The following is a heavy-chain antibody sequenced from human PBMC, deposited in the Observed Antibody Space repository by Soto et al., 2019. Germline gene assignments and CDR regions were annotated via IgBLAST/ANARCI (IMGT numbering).Heavy chain of an antibody. CDR3: ARIVVVPAAMGGWFDP. CDR2: IYHSGST. J-gene: IGHJ5*02. CDR1: GGSISGGGYS. Sequence: SETLPLTSVFFGGSISGGGYSWSWIRKPPGKGLEWIGYIYHSGSTYYNSSLKSRVTISVDRSKNQVSLKLSSVTAADTAVYYCARIVVVPAAMGGWFDPWGQGTLVTVSS. V-gene: IGHV4-30-2*01. D-gene: IGHD2-2*01.